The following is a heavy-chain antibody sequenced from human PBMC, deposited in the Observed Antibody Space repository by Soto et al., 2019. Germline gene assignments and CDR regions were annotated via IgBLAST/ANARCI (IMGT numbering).Heavy chain of an antibody. CDR3: ARVSGRYTARAHEVEGTDY. CDR1: GFTFSSYA. D-gene: IGHD5-18*01. V-gene: IGHV3-30-3*01. Sequence: QVQLVESGGGVVQPGRSLRLSCAASGFTFSSYAMHWVRQAPGKGLEWVAVISYDGSNKYYADSVKGRFTISRDNSKNTLYLQMNSLRAVDTAVYYCARVSGRYTARAHEVEGTDYCVQGTLVTVSS. CDR2: ISYDGSNK. J-gene: IGHJ4*02.